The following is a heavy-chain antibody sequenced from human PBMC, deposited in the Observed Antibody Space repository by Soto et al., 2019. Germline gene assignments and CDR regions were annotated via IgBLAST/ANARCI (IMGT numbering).Heavy chain of an antibody. CDR2: INPKSGGT. Sequence: KVSCKASGYSFTDYHIHWVRQAPGQGLEWLGRINPKSGGTSTAQKFQGWVTMTRDRSISTVYMELTRLRSDDTAVYFCARGHSTDCSNGVCSFFYNHEMDVWGQGTTVTVSS. V-gene: IGHV1-2*04. CDR1: GYSFTDYH. J-gene: IGHJ6*02. CDR3: ARGHSTDCSNGVCSFFYNHEMDV. D-gene: IGHD2-8*01.